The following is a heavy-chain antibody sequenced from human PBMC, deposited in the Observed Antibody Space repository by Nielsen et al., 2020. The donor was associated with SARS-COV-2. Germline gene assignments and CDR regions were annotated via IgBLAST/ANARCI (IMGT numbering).Heavy chain of an antibody. CDR3: ARVYSYGYPSPWFDP. CDR1: GFTFDDYG. Sequence: GESLKISCAASGFTFDDYGMSWVRQAPGKGLEWVSGINWNGGSTGYADSVKGRFTISRDNAKNPLYLQMNSLRAEDTALYHCARVYSYGYPSPWFDPWGQGTLVTVSS. V-gene: IGHV3-20*01. D-gene: IGHD5-18*01. CDR2: INWNGGST. J-gene: IGHJ5*02.